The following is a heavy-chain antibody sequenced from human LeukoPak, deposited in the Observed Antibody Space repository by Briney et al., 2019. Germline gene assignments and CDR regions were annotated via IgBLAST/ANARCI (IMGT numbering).Heavy chain of an antibody. Sequence: SETLSLTCTVSGGSISSYYWSWIRQPPGKGLGWIGYIYYSGSTNYNPSLKSRVTISVDTSKNQFSLKLSSVTAADTAVYYCARTAGYCSSTSCYNMDVWGQGTTVTVSS. CDR1: GGSISSYY. CDR3: ARTAGYCSSTSCYNMDV. J-gene: IGHJ6*02. CDR2: IYYSGST. V-gene: IGHV4-59*01. D-gene: IGHD2-2*02.